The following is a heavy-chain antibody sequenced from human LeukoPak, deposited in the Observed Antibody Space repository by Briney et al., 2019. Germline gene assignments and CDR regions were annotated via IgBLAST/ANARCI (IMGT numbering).Heavy chain of an antibody. J-gene: IGHJ4*02. CDR3: ARDSGGVDY. CDR2: IYYRGTT. CDR1: GGSINISY. Sequence: SETLSLTCTVSGGSINISYWSWIRQPPGKGLEWIGYIYYRGTTNYNPSLKSRVTISVDTSKNQFSLKLSSVTAADTAVYYCARDSGGVDYWGQGTLGTASS. D-gene: IGHD3-10*01. V-gene: IGHV4-59*01.